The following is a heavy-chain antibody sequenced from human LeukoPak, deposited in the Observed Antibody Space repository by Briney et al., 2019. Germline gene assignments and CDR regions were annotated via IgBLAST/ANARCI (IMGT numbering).Heavy chain of an antibody. CDR3: ARDRPIAKNAFDI. V-gene: IGHV4-34*01. J-gene: IGHJ3*02. CDR2: INHSGST. D-gene: IGHD6-13*01. CDR1: GGSFSGYY. Sequence: SETLSLTCAVYGGSFSGYYWSWIRQPPGKGLEWIGEINHSGSTNYNPSPKSRVTISVDTSKNQFSLKLSSVTAADTAVYYCARDRPIAKNAFDIWGQGTMVTVSS.